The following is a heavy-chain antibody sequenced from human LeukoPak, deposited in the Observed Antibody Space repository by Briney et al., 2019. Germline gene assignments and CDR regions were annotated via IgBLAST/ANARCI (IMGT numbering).Heavy chain of an antibody. D-gene: IGHD3-10*01. V-gene: IGHV3-21*01. Sequence: GGSLRLSCADSGFTFSSYSMNWVRQAPGKGLEWVSSISSSSSYIYYADSVKGRFTISRDNAKNSLYLQMNSLRAEDTAVYYCARDQGITMVRGDPYYYYGMDVWGQGTTVTVSS. CDR1: GFTFSSYS. CDR3: ARDQGITMVRGDPYYYYGMDV. J-gene: IGHJ6*02. CDR2: ISSSSSYI.